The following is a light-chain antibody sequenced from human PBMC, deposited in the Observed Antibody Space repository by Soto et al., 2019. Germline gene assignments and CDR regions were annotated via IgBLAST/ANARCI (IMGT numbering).Light chain of an antibody. CDR2: KAS. J-gene: IGKJ1*01. V-gene: IGKV1-5*03. CDR1: QSIGTW. Sequence: DIQMTQSPSTLSASVGDRVTITCRASQSIGTWLAWYQQKPGKAPKLLIYKASYLESGVPSRFSGSGSGTEVTLPISSLQPDDFAAYYCQQYNNYSSWTFGQGTKVEIK. CDR3: QQYNNYSSWT.